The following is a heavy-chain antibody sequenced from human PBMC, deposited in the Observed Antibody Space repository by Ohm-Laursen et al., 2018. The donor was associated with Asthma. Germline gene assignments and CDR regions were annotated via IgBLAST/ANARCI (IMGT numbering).Heavy chain of an antibody. V-gene: IGHV3-21*04. CDR2: ISTASSFI. D-gene: IGHD1-1*01. CDR3: ARDSGWNALDY. CDR1: GYTFSRYS. Sequence: GSLRLSCSASGYTFSRYSIHWVRQIPGKGLEWVASISTASSFIYYADSVRGRFTTSRDNARNSVYPQMNSLRGEDTALYYCARDSGWNALDYWGQGTLVSVSS. J-gene: IGHJ4*02.